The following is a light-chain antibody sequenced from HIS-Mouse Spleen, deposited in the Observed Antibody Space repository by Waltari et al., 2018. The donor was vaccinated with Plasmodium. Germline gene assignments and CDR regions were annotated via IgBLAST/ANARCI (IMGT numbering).Light chain of an antibody. Sequence: EIVLTQSPATLSLSPGERATPSCRASQRVSSYLTWYQQKPGQAPRLLIYDASNRATGIPARVSGSGSVTDVTLTISSLEPEDFAVYYCQQRSNWPRVLTFGGGTKVEIK. CDR2: DAS. CDR1: QRVSSY. J-gene: IGKJ4*01. V-gene: IGKV3-11*01. CDR3: QQRSNWPRVLT.